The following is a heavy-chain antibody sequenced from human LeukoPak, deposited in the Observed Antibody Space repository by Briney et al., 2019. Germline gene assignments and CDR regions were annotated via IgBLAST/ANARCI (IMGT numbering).Heavy chain of an antibody. V-gene: IGHV4-39*01. CDR3: ARAYYQGDAFDI. J-gene: IGHJ3*02. Sequence: SETLSLTCTVSGGSISSSSYYWGWIRQPPGKGLEWIGSIYYSGSTYYNPSLKSRVTISVDTSKNQFSLKLSSVTAADTAVYYCARAYYQGDAFDIWGQGTMVTVSS. D-gene: IGHD1-26*01. CDR2: IYYSGST. CDR1: GGSISSSSYY.